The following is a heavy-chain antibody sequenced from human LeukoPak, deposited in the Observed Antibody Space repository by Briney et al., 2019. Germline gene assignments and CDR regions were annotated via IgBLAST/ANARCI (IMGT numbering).Heavy chain of an antibody. CDR2: ISSTGGTT. V-gene: IGHV3-23*01. CDR1: GITFSSYG. D-gene: IGHD3-16*01. J-gene: IGHJ3*01. CDR3: AREDRGADV. Sequence: GGSLRLSCAASGITFSSYGMSWVRQAPGKGLEWVSSISSTGGTTYYADSVKGRFTISRDNSKNTLYLQMNSLRAEDTAVHYCAREDRGADVWGQGTMVTVSS.